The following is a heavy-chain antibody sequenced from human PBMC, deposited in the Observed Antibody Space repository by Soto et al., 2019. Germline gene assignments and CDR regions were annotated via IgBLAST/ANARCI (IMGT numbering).Heavy chain of an antibody. Sequence: SETLSLTCAVSCGSISSGGYSWSWIRQPPGKGLERIGYIYHSGSTYYNPSLKSRVTISVDRSKNQFSLKLSSVTAADTAVYYCARGPPFHWGQGTLVTVSS. J-gene: IGHJ4*02. V-gene: IGHV4-30-2*01. D-gene: IGHD3-16*01. CDR1: CGSISSGGYS. CDR3: ARGPPFH. CDR2: IYHSGST.